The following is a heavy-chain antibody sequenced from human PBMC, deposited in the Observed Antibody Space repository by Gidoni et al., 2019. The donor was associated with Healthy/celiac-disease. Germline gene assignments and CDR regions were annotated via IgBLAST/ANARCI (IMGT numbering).Heavy chain of an antibody. CDR3: ARIRGYSYGYDAAAGTEQLWCDY. D-gene: IGHD5-18*01. J-gene: IGHJ4*02. Sequence: QVQLQESGPGLVKPSQTLSLTCTVSGGSISSGDYYWSWIRQPPGKGLEWIGYIYYSGSTYYNPSLKSRVTISVDTSKNQFSLKLSSVTAADTAVYYCARIRGYSYGYDAAAGTEQLWCDYWGQGTLVTVSS. CDR1: GGSISSGDYY. CDR2: IYYSGST. V-gene: IGHV4-30-4*01.